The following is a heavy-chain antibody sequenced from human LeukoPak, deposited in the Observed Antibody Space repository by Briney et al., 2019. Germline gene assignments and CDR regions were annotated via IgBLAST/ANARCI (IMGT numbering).Heavy chain of an antibody. V-gene: IGHV4-30-2*01. CDR3: ARDRRGVFDY. J-gene: IGHJ4*02. Sequence: SETLSLTCTVSGDSISSGGYYCSWIRQPPGKGLEWIGYIYHSGSTYYNPSLKSRVTMSVDRSKNQFSLKLSSVTAADTAVYYYARDRRGVFDYWGQGTLVTVSS. CDR1: GDSISSGGYY. CDR2: IYHSGST.